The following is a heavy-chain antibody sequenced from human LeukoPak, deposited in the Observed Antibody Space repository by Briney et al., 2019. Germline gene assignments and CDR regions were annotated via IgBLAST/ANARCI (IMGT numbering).Heavy chain of an antibody. CDR3: ASGSYLFDY. CDR1: GGSISSGSYY. V-gene: IGHV4-61*02. CDR2: IYTSGST. J-gene: IGHJ4*02. Sequence: SETLSLTSTVSGGSISSGSYYWSWIRQPAGKGLEWIGRIYTSGSTNYNPSLKSRVTISVDTSKNQFSLKLSSVTAADTAVYYCASGSYLFDYWGQGTLVTVSS. D-gene: IGHD1-26*01.